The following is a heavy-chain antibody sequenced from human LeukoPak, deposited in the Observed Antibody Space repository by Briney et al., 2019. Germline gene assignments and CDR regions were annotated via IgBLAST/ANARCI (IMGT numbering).Heavy chain of an antibody. CDR1: GFTFSSYW. J-gene: IGHJ4*02. CDR2: IKQDGSEK. Sequence: GGSLRLSCAASGFTFSSYWMSWVRQAPGKGLEWVANIKQDGSEKYYVDSVKGRFTISRDNAKNSLYLQMNSLRAEDTAVYYCARGQVVPAATFDYWGQGTLVTVSS. CDR3: ARGQVVPAATFDY. V-gene: IGHV3-7*01. D-gene: IGHD2-2*01.